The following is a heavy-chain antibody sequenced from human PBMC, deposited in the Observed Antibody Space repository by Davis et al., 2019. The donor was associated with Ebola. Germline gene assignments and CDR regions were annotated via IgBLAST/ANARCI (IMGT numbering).Heavy chain of an antibody. J-gene: IGHJ3*02. CDR1: EFIITSYY. CDR3: TTPGGQDSGYDVFDI. V-gene: IGHV1-46*03. Sequence: AASVKVSCKASEFIITSYYIHWVRQAPGQGLEWMGMINPSDGNTNYAQRFQGRLTMTRDTSTSTVYMDLSSLRSEDTALYYCTTPGGQDSGYDVFDIWGQGTMVTVSS. D-gene: IGHD5-12*01. CDR2: INPSDGNT.